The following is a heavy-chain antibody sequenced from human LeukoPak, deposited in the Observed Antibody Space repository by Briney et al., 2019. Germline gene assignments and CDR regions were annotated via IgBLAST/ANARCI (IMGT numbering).Heavy chain of an antibody. D-gene: IGHD7-27*01. CDR2: MSPNSGDT. CDR3: VRTPPNWGFDY. J-gene: IGHJ4*02. V-gene: IGHV1-8*01. Sequence: ASLKVSCKASGYTLTSQDSKWVRQDTGQGLEWMGWMSPNSGDTGYAQKFQGRVTMTSDSSISTAYMELSSLRSEDTAIYYCVRTPPNWGFDYWGQGTLVTVSS. CDR1: GYTLTSQD.